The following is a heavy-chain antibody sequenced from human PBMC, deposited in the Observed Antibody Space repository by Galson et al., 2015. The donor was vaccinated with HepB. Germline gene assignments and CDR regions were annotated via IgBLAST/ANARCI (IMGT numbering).Heavy chain of an antibody. Sequence: SLRLSCAASEFIFSNYAMNWVRQAPGKGLEWLSYISSSSSTIYYADSVKGRFTISRDNAKNSLYLQMNSLRAEDTAVYYCARDSRRMVFRSWGSYGLDVWGQGTTVAVSS. D-gene: IGHD2-8*01. J-gene: IGHJ6*02. CDR2: ISSSSSTI. V-gene: IGHV3-48*04. CDR3: ARDSRRMVFRSWGSYGLDV. CDR1: EFIFSNYA.